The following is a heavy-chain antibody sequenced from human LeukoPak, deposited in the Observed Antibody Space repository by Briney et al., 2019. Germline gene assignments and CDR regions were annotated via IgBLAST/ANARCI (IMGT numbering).Heavy chain of an antibody. J-gene: IGHJ4*02. V-gene: IGHV4-31*03. CDR3: ARQGGTYYDFWSGYFREPPVDAQLYYFDY. D-gene: IGHD3-3*01. Sequence: KPSETLSLTCTVSGGSISSGGYYWSWIRQHPGKGLEWIGYIYYSGSTYYNPSLKSRVTISVDTSKNQFSLKLSSVTAADTAVYYCARQGGTYYDFWSGYFREPPVDAQLYYFDYWGQGTLVTVSS. CDR1: GGSISSGGYY. CDR2: IYYSGST.